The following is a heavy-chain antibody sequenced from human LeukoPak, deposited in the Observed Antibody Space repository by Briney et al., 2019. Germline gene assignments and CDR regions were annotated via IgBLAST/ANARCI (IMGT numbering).Heavy chain of an antibody. Sequence: GGSLRLSCAASGFTFDDYGMSWVRQAPGKGLEWVSGINWNGGSTGYADSVKGRFTISRDNSRSTLYLQMNSLRAGDTAVYYCARDRPNYYGSDGHYYRRDGDYWGQGTLVIVSS. CDR3: ARDRPNYYGSDGHYYRRDGDY. D-gene: IGHD3-22*01. V-gene: IGHV3-20*04. CDR1: GFTFDDYG. J-gene: IGHJ4*02. CDR2: INWNGGST.